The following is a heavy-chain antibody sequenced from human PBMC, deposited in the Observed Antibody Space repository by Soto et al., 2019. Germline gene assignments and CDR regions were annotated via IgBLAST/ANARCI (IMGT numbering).Heavy chain of an antibody. CDR3: ARNPLRWVLDY. CDR2: IIPIFGTA. Sequence: RASVKVSCKASGGTFSSYAISWVRQAPGQGLEWMGGIIPIFGTANYAQKFQGRVTITADESTSKAYMELSSLRSEDTAVYYCARNPLRWVLDYSGQGTLVTVSS. J-gene: IGHJ4*02. D-gene: IGHD4-17*01. V-gene: IGHV1-69*13. CDR1: GGTFSSYA.